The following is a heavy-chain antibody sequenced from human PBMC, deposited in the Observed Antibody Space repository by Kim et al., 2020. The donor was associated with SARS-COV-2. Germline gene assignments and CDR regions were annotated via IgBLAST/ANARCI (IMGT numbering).Heavy chain of an antibody. Sequence: SETLSLTCAVYGGSFSGYYWSWIRQPPGKGLEWIGEINHSGSTNYNPSLKSRVTISVDTSKNQFSLKLSSVTAADTAVYYCARGQRGFVRPYPKFDYWGQGTLVTVSS. CDR2: INHSGST. V-gene: IGHV4-34*01. CDR3: ARGQRGFVRPYPKFDY. D-gene: IGHD2-8*01. CDR1: GGSFSGYY. J-gene: IGHJ4*02.